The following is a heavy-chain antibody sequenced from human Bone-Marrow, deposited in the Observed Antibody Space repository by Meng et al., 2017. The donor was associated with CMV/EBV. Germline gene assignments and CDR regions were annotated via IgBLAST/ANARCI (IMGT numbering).Heavy chain of an antibody. CDR2: ISSSSSYI. CDR1: GFTFSSYS. CDR3: ARDAKGVVPAVNDAFDF. J-gene: IGHJ3*01. Sequence: GESLKISCAASGFTFSSYSMNWVRQAPGKGLEWVSSISSSSSYIYYADSVKGRFTISRDNAKNSLYLQMNSLRAEDTAVYYCARDAKGVVPAVNDAFDFWGQGTMVTVSS. D-gene: IGHD2-2*01. V-gene: IGHV3-21*01.